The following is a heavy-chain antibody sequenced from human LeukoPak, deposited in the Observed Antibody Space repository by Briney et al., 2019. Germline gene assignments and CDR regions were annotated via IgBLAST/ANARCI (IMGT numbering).Heavy chain of an antibody. D-gene: IGHD6-13*01. CDR2: IRYDGSNK. Sequence: PGGSLRLSCAASGFTFSSYGMHWVRQAPGKGLEWVAFIRYDGSNKYYADSVKGRFTISRDNSKTTLYLQMNSLRAEDTAVYYCARGYSSFNWFDPWGQGTLVTVSS. V-gene: IGHV3-30*02. J-gene: IGHJ5*02. CDR1: GFTFSSYG. CDR3: ARGYSSFNWFDP.